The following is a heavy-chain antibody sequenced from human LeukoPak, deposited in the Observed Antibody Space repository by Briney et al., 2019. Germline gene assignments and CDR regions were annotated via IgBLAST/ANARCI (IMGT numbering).Heavy chain of an antibody. J-gene: IGHJ4*02. CDR3: ARDRGGSYSAIDY. CDR1: GFTFSSYS. D-gene: IGHD1-26*01. CDR2: ISSSSSTI. Sequence: GGSLRLSCAASGFTFSSYSMNWVHQAPGKGLEGVSFISSSSSTIYYADSVKGRFTISRDNAKNSLYLQMNSLRAEDTAVYYCARDRGGSYSAIDYWGQGTLVTVSS. V-gene: IGHV3-48*04.